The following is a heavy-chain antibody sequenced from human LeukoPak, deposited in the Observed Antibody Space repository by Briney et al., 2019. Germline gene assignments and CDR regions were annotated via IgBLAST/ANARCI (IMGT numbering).Heavy chain of an antibody. CDR2: ISSSSTYK. CDR3: ARPTTVTTIAADAFDI. Sequence: GGSLRLSCAASGFSFSPYTMNWVRQAPGKGLEWVSSISSSSTYKYYADSVQGRFTISRDNAKNSLYLQMNSLRAEDTAVYYCARPTTVTTIAADAFDIWGQGAMVTVSS. D-gene: IGHD4-11*01. J-gene: IGHJ3*02. V-gene: IGHV3-21*01. CDR1: GFSFSPYT.